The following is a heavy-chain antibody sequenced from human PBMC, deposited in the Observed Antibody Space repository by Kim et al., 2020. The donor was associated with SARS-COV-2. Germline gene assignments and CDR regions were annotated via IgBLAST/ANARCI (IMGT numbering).Heavy chain of an antibody. CDR3: AKDTYYYDSSGYNAFDI. CDR1: GFTFSSYG. V-gene: IGHV3-30*18. CDR2: ISYDGSNK. J-gene: IGHJ3*02. Sequence: GGSLRLSCAASGFTFSSYGMHWVRQAPGKGLEWVAVISYDGSNKYYADSVKGRFTISRDNSKNTLYLQMNSLRAEDTAVYYCAKDTYYYDSSGYNAFDICGQGTMVTVSS. D-gene: IGHD3-22*01.